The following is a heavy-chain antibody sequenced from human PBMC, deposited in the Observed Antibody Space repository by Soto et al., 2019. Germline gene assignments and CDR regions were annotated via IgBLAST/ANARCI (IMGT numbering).Heavy chain of an antibody. CDR2: ISSSGSTI. D-gene: IGHD2-2*01. CDR3: ASLISPLYCSSTSCQDHYYYYYGMDV. J-gene: IGHJ6*02. V-gene: IGHV3-48*03. Sequence: EVQLVESGGGLVQPGGSLRLSCAASGFTFSSYEMNWVRQAPGKGLEWVSYISSSGSTIYYADSVKGRFTISRDNAKNSLYLQMNSLRAEDTAVYYCASLISPLYCSSTSCQDHYYYYYGMDVWGQGTTVTVSS. CDR1: GFTFSSYE.